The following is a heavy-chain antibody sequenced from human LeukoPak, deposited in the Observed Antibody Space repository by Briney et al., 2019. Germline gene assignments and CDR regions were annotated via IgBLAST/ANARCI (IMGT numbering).Heavy chain of an antibody. CDR2: SYHSGST. Sequence: LETLSLTCAVSSVSINSSNWWSRARPPPGKGLGWIWESYHSGSTNHNPSLKIRVTISVDKSKNQFSLKLSSVTAADTAVYYCARGSARITVFCVVSDSNWFDPWGQGTLVTVPS. D-gene: IGHD3-3*01. CDR1: SVSINSSNW. V-gene: IGHV4-4*02. J-gene: IGHJ5*02. CDR3: ARGSARITVFCVVSDSNWFDP.